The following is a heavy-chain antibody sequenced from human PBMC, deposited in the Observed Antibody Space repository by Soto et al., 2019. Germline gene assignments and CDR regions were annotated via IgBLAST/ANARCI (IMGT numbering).Heavy chain of an antibody. J-gene: IGHJ5*02. CDR1: GGTFSSYA. V-gene: IGHV1-69*01. D-gene: IGHD2-15*01. Sequence: QVQLVQSGAEVKKPGSSVKVSCKASGGTFSSYAISWVRQAPGQGLEWMGGIIPIFGTANYAQKFQGRVTITADESTSTAYMELSSLRSEDTAVYYCASDRFCSGGSCYSLGWFDPWGQGTLVTVSS. CDR3: ASDRFCSGGSCYSLGWFDP. CDR2: IIPIFGTA.